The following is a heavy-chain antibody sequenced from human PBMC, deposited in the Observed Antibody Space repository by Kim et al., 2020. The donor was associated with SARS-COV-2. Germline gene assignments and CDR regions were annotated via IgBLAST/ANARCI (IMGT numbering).Heavy chain of an antibody. D-gene: IGHD6-13*01. CDR1: GDSISSSSYY. J-gene: IGHJ4*01. CDR2: IYYSGST. CDR3: ARSLALSIAAAGHFDY. V-gene: IGHV4-39*01. Sequence: SETLSLTCTVSGDSISSSSYYWGWIRQPPGKGLEWIGNIYYSGSTYYNPSLKSRVTISVDTSKNQFSLKLSSVTAADTAGYYCARSLALSIAAAGHFDY.